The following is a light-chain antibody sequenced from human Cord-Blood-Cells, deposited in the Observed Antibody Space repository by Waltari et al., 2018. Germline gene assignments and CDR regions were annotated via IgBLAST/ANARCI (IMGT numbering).Light chain of an antibody. CDR3: QQSYSTLWT. J-gene: IGKJ1*01. CDR2: AAS. CDR1: QSISSY. Sequence: DIQMTQSPSSLSASVGDRVTITCRASQSISSYLNWYQQKPGKAPKLLIYAASSLQSGVPSRLSCSGAGTDFTLTISSLQPEDFATYYCQQSYSTLWTFGQGTKVEIK. V-gene: IGKV1-39*01.